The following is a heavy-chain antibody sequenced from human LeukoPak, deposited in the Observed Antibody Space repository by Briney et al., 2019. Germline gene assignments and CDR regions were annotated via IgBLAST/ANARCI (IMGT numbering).Heavy chain of an antibody. D-gene: IGHD3-16*01. J-gene: IGHJ5*02. Sequence: EASVKVSCKVAGYTLNEVSMHWGRQAPGKGLEWMGGFDPEDGERIYAQKFQGRVTMTEDTSTDTAYMELSSLTSGDTAMYYCATENFGLGSPFDPWGQGTLVTVSS. V-gene: IGHV1-24*01. CDR1: GYTLNEVS. CDR2: FDPEDGER. CDR3: ATENFGLGSPFDP.